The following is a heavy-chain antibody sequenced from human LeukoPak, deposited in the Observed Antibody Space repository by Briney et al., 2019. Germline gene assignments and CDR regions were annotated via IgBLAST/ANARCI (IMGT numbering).Heavy chain of an antibody. CDR2: IYYSGST. J-gene: IGHJ4*02. D-gene: IGHD3-3*01. V-gene: IGHV4-31*03. CDR1: GGYISSGGYY. Sequence: SETLSLTCTVSGGYISSGGYYWSWIRQHPGKGLEWIGYIYYSGSTYYNPSLKSRVTISVDTSKNQFSLKLSSVTAADTAVYYCARGSTIFGVVIVDYWGQGTLVTVSS. CDR3: ARGSTIFGVVIVDY.